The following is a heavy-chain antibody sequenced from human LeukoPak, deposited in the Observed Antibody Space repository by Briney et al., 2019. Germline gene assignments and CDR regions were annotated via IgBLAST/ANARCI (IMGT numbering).Heavy chain of an antibody. CDR2: IGLNGYPL. D-gene: IGHD3-22*01. CDR1: GFSFNIYY. V-gene: IGHV3-11*04. CDR3: ARKGFSSGSFNY. J-gene: IGHJ4*02. Sequence: KTGGSLRLSCAVSGFSFNIYYMSWIRQAPGKGLEWISYIGLNGYPLDYADSVKGRFTIARDNAKNSLYLDMNSLRDEDTAVYYCARKGFSSGSFNYWGQGTLVTVSS.